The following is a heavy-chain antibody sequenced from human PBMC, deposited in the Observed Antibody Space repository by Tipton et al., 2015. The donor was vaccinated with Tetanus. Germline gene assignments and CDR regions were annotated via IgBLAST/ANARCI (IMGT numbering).Heavy chain of an antibody. CDR1: GFTFSGFTFTNAW. CDR2: MYSGGTT. Sequence: SLRLSCAASGFTFSGFTFTNAWMSWVRQAPGKGLEWISVMYSGGTTYYADSVKGRFTISRDNSKNTLYLQMNSLRVDDTAVYFCARLGYTYGDFWGQGTLVSVSS. J-gene: IGHJ4*02. D-gene: IGHD5-18*01. V-gene: IGHV3-53*01. CDR3: ARLGYTYGDF.